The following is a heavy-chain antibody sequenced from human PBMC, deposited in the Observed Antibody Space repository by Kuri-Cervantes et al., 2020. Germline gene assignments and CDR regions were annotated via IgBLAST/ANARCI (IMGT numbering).Heavy chain of an antibody. J-gene: IGHJ4*02. V-gene: IGHV3-23*01. CDR2: ISGSDGST. Sequence: GGSLRLSCAASGFTFSSYAMSWVRQAPGKGLEWVSAISGSDGSTYYADSVKGRFTISRDNSKNTLYLQMNSLRAEDTAVYYCARLPDLGGSLGYWGQGTLVTVSS. D-gene: IGHD3-16*01. CDR3: ARLPDLGGSLGY. CDR1: GFTFSSYA.